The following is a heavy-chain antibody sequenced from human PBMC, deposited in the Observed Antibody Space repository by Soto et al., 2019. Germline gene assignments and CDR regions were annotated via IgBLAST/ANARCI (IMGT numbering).Heavy chain of an antibody. CDR2: INPNSGAT. D-gene: IGHD2-15*01. CDR1: GYTFTGYY. J-gene: IGHJ4*02. CDR3: ATGPTTHS. Sequence: QVQLVQSGAEVKKPGASVKVSCKTSGYTFTGYYIHSVRQAPGQGLEWMGCINPNSGATNYAQKFRGWVTMARETSMSTAYMEVSRLTSDDAAVYYCATGPTTHSWGQGTLVTVSS. V-gene: IGHV1-2*04.